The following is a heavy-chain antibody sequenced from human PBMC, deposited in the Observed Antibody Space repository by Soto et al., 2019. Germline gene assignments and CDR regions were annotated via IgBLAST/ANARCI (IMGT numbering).Heavy chain of an antibody. Sequence: GGSLRLSCAASGSTFSSYAMSWVRQAPGKGLEWVSSISSSSSYIYYADSVKGRFTISRDNAKNSLYLQMNSLRAEDTAVYYCARDWRGMVRGSKLYYYYMDVWGKGTTVTVSS. D-gene: IGHD3-10*01. CDR2: ISSSSSYI. CDR3: ARDWRGMVRGSKLYYYYMDV. CDR1: GSTFSSYA. J-gene: IGHJ6*03. V-gene: IGHV3-21*01.